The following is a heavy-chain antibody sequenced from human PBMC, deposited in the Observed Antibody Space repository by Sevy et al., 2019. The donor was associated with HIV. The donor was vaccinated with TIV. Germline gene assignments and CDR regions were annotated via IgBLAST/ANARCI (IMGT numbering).Heavy chain of an antibody. CDR1: GFTFDDYT. V-gene: IGHV3-49*04. J-gene: IGHJ6*02. Sequence: GGSLRLSCRASGFTFDDYTMSWVRQAPGKGLEWLAFIRSKAYGGTTEYAASVKGRFTISRDESKSIAYLQMNSLKTENTYDYYCTRVEGAADWGMDVWGQGTTVTVSS. D-gene: IGHD1-26*01. CDR2: IRSKAYGGTT. CDR3: TRVEGAADWGMDV.